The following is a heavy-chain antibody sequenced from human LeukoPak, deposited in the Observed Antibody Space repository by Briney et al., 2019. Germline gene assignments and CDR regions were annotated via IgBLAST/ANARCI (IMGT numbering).Heavy chain of an antibody. V-gene: IGHV3-11*04. CDR1: GFTFSDYC. Sequence: PGGSLRLSCAASGFTFSDYCMSWIRQAPGKGLEWVSYISSSGSIIYYADSVKGRFTISRDNAKNSLYLQMNSLRAEDTAVYYCARDLGMTDGDYVSYFDYWGQGTLVTVSS. CDR2: ISSSGSII. D-gene: IGHD4-17*01. J-gene: IGHJ4*02. CDR3: ARDLGMTDGDYVSYFDY.